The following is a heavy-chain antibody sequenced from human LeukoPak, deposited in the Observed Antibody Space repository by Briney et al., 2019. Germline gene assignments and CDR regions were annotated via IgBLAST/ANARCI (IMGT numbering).Heavy chain of an antibody. D-gene: IGHD3-22*01. CDR1: GYTFTGYY. CDR2: INPNSGDT. Sequence: ASVKVSCKASGYTFTGYYMHWVRQAPGQGLEWMGWINPNSGDTNYAQKFQGRVTMTRDTSISTAYMELSRLRSDDTAVYYCARSRSVITTTIIVIRRPWFDPWGQGTLVTVSS. V-gene: IGHV1-2*02. J-gene: IGHJ5*02. CDR3: ARSRSVITTTIIVIRRPWFDP.